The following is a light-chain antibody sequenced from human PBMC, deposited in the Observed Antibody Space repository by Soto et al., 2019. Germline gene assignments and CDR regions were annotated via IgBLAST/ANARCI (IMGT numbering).Light chain of an antibody. CDR2: GAS. CDR3: QQYGSSPRT. V-gene: IGKV3-20*01. CDR1: QSVSSNY. J-gene: IGKJ1*01. Sequence: EILLTQSPSTLSLSPGDRATLSCRASQSVSSNYLAWYRQKPGQAPSLLIYGASSRATGIPDRFSGSGSGTNFTLTISRLQPEDFAAYYCQQYGSSPRTFGQGTKVDIK.